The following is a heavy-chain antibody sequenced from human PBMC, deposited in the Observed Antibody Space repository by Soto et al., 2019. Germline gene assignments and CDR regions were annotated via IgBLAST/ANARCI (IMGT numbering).Heavy chain of an antibody. J-gene: IGHJ5*02. V-gene: IGHV4-30-2*01. CDR3: ARDRRDYGANWYDP. CDR2: IYHSGGT. Sequence: LQLQESGSGLVKPSQTLSLTCAVSGDSISSGGYSWSWVRQPPGKGLEWIGYIYHSGGTHYNPYIKSRVTISVDMSKNQFSLNLKSVTAADTAMYYCARDRRDYGANWYDPWGQGTLVTVSS. CDR1: GDSISSGGYS. D-gene: IGHD3-16*01.